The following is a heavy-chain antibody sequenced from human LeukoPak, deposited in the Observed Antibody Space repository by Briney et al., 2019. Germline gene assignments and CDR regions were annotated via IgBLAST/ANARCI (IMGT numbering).Heavy chain of an antibody. CDR3: TRVGRKGTVTTWGY. D-gene: IGHD4-17*01. Sequence: GGSLRLSCTDSGFTCGDYAMSWVRQAPGKGLEWVGFIRSKAYGGTTEYAASVKGRFTISRDDSKSIAYPQMNSLKTEDTAVYYCTRVGRKGTVTTWGYWGQGTLVTVSS. CDR2: IRSKAYGGTT. CDR1: GFTCGDYA. V-gene: IGHV3-49*04. J-gene: IGHJ4*02.